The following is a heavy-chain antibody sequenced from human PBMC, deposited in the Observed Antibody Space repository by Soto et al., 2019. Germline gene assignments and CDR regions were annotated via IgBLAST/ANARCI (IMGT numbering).Heavy chain of an antibody. Sequence: QVQLVQSGAEVKKPGASVKVSCKASGYTFTSYGISWVRQAPGQGLEWMGWISAYNGNTNYAQKLQGRVTITTDTSTSTAYMELRSLRSDDTAVYYCAREFGGWYYYYYGMDVWGQGTTVTVSS. D-gene: IGHD6-19*01. CDR2: ISAYNGNT. CDR3: AREFGGWYYYYYGMDV. J-gene: IGHJ6*02. V-gene: IGHV1-18*01. CDR1: GYTFTSYG.